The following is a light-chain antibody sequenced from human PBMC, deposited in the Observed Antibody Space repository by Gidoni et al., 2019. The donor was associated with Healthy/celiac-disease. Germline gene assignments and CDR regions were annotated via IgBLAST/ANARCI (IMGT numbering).Light chain of an antibody. CDR1: SLRSSY. J-gene: IGLJ1*01. Sequence: SSELTQDPAVSVALGQTVRITCQGDSLRSSYASWYQQKPGQAPVLVIYGKNNRPSGIPDRFSGSSSGNTASLTITGAQAEDEADYYCNSRDSSGKRVFGTGTKVTVL. V-gene: IGLV3-19*01. CDR2: GKN. CDR3: NSRDSSGKRV.